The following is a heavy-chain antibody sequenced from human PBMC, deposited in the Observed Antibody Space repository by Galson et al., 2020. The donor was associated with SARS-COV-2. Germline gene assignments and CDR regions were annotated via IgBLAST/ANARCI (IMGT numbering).Heavy chain of an antibody. D-gene: IGHD2-2*01. CDR2: IYYSGST. Sequence: SETLSLTCTVSGGSISSGGYYWSWIRKHPGKGLEWIGYIYYSGSTYYNPSLKSRVTISVDTSKNQFSLKLSSVTAADTAVYYCARDRPGGNCSSTSCYYYYYGMDVWGQGTTVTVSS. J-gene: IGHJ6*02. V-gene: IGHV4-31*03. CDR3: ARDRPGGNCSSTSCYYYYYGMDV. CDR1: GGSISSGGYY.